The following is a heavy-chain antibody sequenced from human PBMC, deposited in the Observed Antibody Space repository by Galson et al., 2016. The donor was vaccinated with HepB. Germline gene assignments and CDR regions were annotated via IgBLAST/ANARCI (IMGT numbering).Heavy chain of an antibody. CDR1: GGSISSRTYY. CDR3: ARGGAAYSSGWYL. V-gene: IGHV4-39*01. CDR2: IYYSGST. D-gene: IGHD6-13*01. J-gene: IGHJ4*02. Sequence: SETLSLTCTVSGGSISSRTYYWGWVRQPPGKGLEWIASIYYSGSTYYNPSLKTRVTISVDTSKNQFSLKLSSVTAADTAVYYCARGGAAYSSGWYLWGQGTQVTVAS.